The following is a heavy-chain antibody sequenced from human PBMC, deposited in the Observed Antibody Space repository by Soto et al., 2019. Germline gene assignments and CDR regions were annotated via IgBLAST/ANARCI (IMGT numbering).Heavy chain of an antibody. CDR2: IYYSGST. CDR1: GGSISSYY. D-gene: IGHD1-1*01. Sequence: PSETLSLTCTVSGGSISSYYWSWIRQPPWKGLEWIGYIYYSGSTNYNPSLKSRVTISVDTSKNQFSLKLSSVTAADTAVYYCARVLSTTHGYYYYGMDVWGQGTTVTVSS. V-gene: IGHV4-59*01. CDR3: ARVLSTTHGYYYYGMDV. J-gene: IGHJ6*02.